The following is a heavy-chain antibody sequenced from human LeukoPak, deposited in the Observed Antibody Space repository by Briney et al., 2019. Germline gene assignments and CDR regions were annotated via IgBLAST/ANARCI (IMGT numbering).Heavy chain of an antibody. CDR1: GFTFSSYS. Sequence: GGSLRLSCAASGFTFSSYSMNWVRQAPGKGLEWVSSISSSSSYIYYADSVKGRFTISRDSAKNSLYLQMNSLRAEDTAVYYCARAKVGKGGSSGYYSWFDPWGQGTLVTVSS. D-gene: IGHD3-22*01. CDR2: ISSSSSYI. V-gene: IGHV3-21*01. CDR3: ARAKVGKGGSSGYYSWFDP. J-gene: IGHJ5*02.